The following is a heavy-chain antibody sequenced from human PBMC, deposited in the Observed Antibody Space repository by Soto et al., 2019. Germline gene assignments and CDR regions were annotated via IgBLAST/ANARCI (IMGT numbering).Heavy chain of an antibody. V-gene: IGHV1-69*13. D-gene: IGHD3-22*01. Sequence: GASVKVSCKASGGTFSSYAISWVRQAPGQGLVWMGGIIPIFGTANYAQKFQGRVTITADESTSTAYMELSSLRSEDTAVYYCARDRAEIDSSGLDYWGQGTLVTVSS. CDR2: IIPIFGTA. CDR3: ARDRAEIDSSGLDY. CDR1: GGTFSSYA. J-gene: IGHJ4*02.